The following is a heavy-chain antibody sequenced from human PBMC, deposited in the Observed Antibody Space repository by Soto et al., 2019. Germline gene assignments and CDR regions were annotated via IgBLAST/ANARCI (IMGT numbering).Heavy chain of an antibody. Sequence: GGSLRLSCAASEFTFSNYAMHWVRQAPGKGLQWLAVISYDGNNKYYADSVEGRFTISRDNSKNTVYLQMNSLRLEDTAVYYCARGPSYSGSYFDHWGQGTLVTVSS. CDR2: ISYDGNNK. J-gene: IGHJ4*02. V-gene: IGHV3-30*03. CDR3: ARGPSYSGSYFDH. CDR1: EFTFSNYA. D-gene: IGHD6-19*01.